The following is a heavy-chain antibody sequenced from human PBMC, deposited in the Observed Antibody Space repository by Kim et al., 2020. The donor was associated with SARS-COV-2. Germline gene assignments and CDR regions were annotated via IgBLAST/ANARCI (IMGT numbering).Heavy chain of an antibody. CDR2: IKQDGSEK. Sequence: GGSLRLSCAASGFTFSSYWMSWVRQAPGKGLEWVANIKQDGSEKYYVDSVKGRFTISRDNAKNSLYLQMNSLRAEDTAVYYCVRGGGYDYPYYYYGMDVWGQGTTVTVSS. CDR1: GFTFSSYW. CDR3: VRGGGYDYPYYYYGMDV. J-gene: IGHJ6*02. D-gene: IGHD5-12*01. V-gene: IGHV3-7*01.